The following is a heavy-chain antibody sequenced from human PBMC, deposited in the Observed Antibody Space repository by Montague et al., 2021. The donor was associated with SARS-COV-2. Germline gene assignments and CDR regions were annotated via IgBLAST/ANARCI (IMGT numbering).Heavy chain of an antibody. CDR1: GFSLSTSGVG. CDR2: XYWDDDK. V-gene: IGHV2-5*02. Sequence: PALVKPTQTLTLTCTFSGFSLSTSGVGVGWIRQPPGKALEWLALXYWDDDKRYSPSLKSRLTITKDTSKNQVVLTMTNMDPVDTATYYCSHRPGAGIAVAGLRYWGRGTLVTVSS. CDR3: SHRPGAGIAVAGLRY. J-gene: IGHJ4*02. D-gene: IGHD6-19*01.